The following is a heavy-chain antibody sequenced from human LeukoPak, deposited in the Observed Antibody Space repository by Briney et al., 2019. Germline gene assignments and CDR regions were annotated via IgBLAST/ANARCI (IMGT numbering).Heavy chain of an antibody. V-gene: IGHV1-18*01. Sequence: VASVKVSCKASGYTFTSYGISWVRQAPGQGLEWMGWISAYNGNTNYQQKIQRRVTMTTDTSTSTAYMELRSLRCDDTAVYYCSRGRKQQLDWFDLWRQGPLVTVSS. J-gene: IGHJ5*02. D-gene: IGHD6-13*01. CDR2: ISAYNGNT. CDR1: GYTFTSYG. CDR3: SRGRKQQLDWFDL.